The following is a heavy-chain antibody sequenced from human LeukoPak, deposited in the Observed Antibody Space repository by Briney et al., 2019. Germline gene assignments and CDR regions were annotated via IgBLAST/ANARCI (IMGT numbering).Heavy chain of an antibody. CDR2: VKSKADGGTT. CDR3: TKGGRGTSTGY. CDR1: GFSFSDAW. V-gene: IGHV3-15*01. J-gene: IGHJ4*02. D-gene: IGHD1-26*01. Sequence: TGGSLRLSCVASGFSFSDAWMSWVRQAPGKGLEWVARVKSKADGGTTDYAAPVKGRFTISRDDSKNTLYLQVNSLKTEDTAVYYCTKGGRGTSTGYWGQGALVTVSS.